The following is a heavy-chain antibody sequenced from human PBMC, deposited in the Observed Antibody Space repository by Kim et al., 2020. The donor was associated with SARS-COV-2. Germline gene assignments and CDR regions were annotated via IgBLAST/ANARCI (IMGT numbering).Heavy chain of an antibody. CDR2: ISGSGGST. Sequence: GGSLRLSCAASGFTFSSYAMSWVRQAPGKGLEWVSAISGSGGSTYYADSVKGRFTISRDNSKNTLYLQMNSLRAEDTAVYYCAKDPITMIVVVIDDAFDIWGQGTMVTVSS. CDR1: GFTFSSYA. CDR3: AKDPITMIVVVIDDAFDI. J-gene: IGHJ3*02. V-gene: IGHV3-23*01. D-gene: IGHD3-22*01.